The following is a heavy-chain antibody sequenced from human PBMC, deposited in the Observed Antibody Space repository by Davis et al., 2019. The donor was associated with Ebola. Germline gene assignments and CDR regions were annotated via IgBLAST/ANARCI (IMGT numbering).Heavy chain of an antibody. CDR3: TRGIARRQLGSWFDP. V-gene: IGHV1-8*01. CDR2: MYSNSGNT. CDR1: GYTFTSYD. J-gene: IGHJ5*02. D-gene: IGHD6-6*01. Sequence: AASVKVSCKATGYTFTSYDINWVRQATGQGLEWMGWMYSNSGNTGYAQKFQGRVTMTRNTSITTAYMELSGLNFDDTAVYYCTRGIARRQLGSWFDPWYQGTPVTVSS.